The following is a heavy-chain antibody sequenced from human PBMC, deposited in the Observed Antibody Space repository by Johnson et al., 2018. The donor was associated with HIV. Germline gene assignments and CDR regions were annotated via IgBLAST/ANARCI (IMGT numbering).Heavy chain of an antibody. Sequence: QVQLVESGGGVVQPGRSLRLSCAASGFTFSTYGMHWVRQAPGKGLEWVAVISYDGSNKYYADSVKGRFTISRDNSKNTLYLQMNSLRAEDTAVYYCARSEITCGGVSDHQDAFDIWGQGTMVTVSS. J-gene: IGHJ3*02. CDR1: GFTFSTYG. D-gene: IGHD3-16*01. CDR3: ARSEITCGGVSDHQDAFDI. V-gene: IGHV3-30*19. CDR2: ISYDGSNK.